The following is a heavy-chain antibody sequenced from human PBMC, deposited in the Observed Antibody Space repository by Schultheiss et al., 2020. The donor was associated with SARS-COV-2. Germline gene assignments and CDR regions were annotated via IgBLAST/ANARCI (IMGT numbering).Heavy chain of an antibody. CDR1: GYSFTSYW. Sequence: GESLKISCKGSGYSFTSYWIGWVRQKPGEGLEWMGIISPRDSDTRHNPSFQGQVTISADNSISTAYLQWTSLQASDTAMYYCARSTVTRRDLYYYYYYMDVWGKGTTVTVSS. D-gene: IGHD4-17*01. CDR3: ARSTVTRRDLYYYYYYMDV. CDR2: ISPRDSDT. J-gene: IGHJ6*03. V-gene: IGHV5-51*01.